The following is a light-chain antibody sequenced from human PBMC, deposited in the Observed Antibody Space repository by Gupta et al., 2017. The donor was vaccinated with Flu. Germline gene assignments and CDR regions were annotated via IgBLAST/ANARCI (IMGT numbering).Light chain of an antibody. CDR2: GNS. Sequence: QSVLTQPPSVSGAPGQRVTISCTGSSPNIGAGYAVHWYQQLPETAPKLLIYGNSNRPSGVPDRFSCSKSGTSASLAITGLQAEDEADYYCQSYDSSLSGSVVFGGGTKLTVL. V-gene: IGLV1-40*01. CDR3: QSYDSSLSGSVV. CDR1: SPNIGAGYA. J-gene: IGLJ2*01.